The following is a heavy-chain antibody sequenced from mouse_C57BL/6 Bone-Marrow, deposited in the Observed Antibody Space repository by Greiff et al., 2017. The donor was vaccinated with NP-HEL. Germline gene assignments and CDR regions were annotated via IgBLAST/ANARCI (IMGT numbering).Heavy chain of an antibody. Sequence: VQLQESGAELVRPGTSVKLSCKASGYTFTSYWMHWVKQRPGQGLEWIGVIDPSDSYTNYNQKFKGKATLTVDTSSSTAYMQLSSLTSEDSAVYYCARWTRRAYWGQGTLVTVSA. CDR1: GYTFTSYW. J-gene: IGHJ3*01. CDR2: IDPSDSYT. CDR3: ARWTRRAY. V-gene: IGHV1-59*01.